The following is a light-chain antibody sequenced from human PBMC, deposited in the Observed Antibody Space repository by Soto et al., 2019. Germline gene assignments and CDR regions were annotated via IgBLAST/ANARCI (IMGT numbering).Light chain of an antibody. CDR1: QSVSSSY. J-gene: IGKJ1*01. V-gene: IGKV3-20*01. CDR3: QQYGSSPRT. Sequence: EIVLTQSPGTLSLSPGERATLSCRASQSVSSSYLAWYQQKRGQAPSLLMYGASRRATGIPERFSGSGSGTDFTLTISRLEPEDFAVYYCQQYGSSPRTLGQGTKVDTK. CDR2: GAS.